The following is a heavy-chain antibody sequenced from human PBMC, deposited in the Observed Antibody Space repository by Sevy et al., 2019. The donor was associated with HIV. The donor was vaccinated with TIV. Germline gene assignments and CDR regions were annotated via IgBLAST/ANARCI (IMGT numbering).Heavy chain of an antibody. CDR1: GDSISGYY. J-gene: IGHJ6*02. V-gene: IGHV4-59*01. CDR2: IYYSGFT. D-gene: IGHD4-17*01. CDR3: ARTTPYYYYAVDV. Sequence: LSETLSLTCSVSGDSISGYYWSWIRQPPGKGLQWIGYIYYSGFTNYNPSLKSRVTISEDTSKNQLSLKVTSVTAADTAVYFCARTTPYYYYAVDVWGQGTTVTVSS.